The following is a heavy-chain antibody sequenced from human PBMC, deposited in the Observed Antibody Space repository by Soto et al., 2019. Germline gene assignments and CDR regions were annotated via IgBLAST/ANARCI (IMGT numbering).Heavy chain of an antibody. CDR2: IKSKTDGGTT. CDR3: TTGAVGSNSIPGY. V-gene: IGHV3-15*01. J-gene: IGHJ4*02. Sequence: PGGSLRLSCSASGFTFSKAWISWVRQAPRKGLEWVGRIKSKTDGGTTDYAPPVKGRFTISRDDSKNTLYLQMNSLKTEDTAVYYCTTGAVGSNSIPGYGGQGTLVTVSS. CDR1: GFTFSKAW. D-gene: IGHD4-4*01.